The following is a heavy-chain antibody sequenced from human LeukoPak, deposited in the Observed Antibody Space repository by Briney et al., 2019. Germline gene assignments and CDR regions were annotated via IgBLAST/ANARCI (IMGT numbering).Heavy chain of an antibody. D-gene: IGHD2-2*02. J-gene: IGHJ4*02. CDR2: ISSSSSYI. CDR3: ARDYCSSTSCYIDY. Sequence: PGGSLRLSCAASGFTFSSYGMNWVRQAPGKGLEWVSSISSSSSYIYYADSVKGRFTISRDNAKNSLYLQMNSLRAEDTAVYYCARDYCSSTSCYIDYWGQGTLVTVSS. CDR1: GFTFSSYG. V-gene: IGHV3-21*01.